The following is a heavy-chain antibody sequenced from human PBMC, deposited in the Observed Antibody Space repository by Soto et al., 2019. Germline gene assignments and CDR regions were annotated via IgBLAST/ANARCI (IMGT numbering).Heavy chain of an antibody. CDR1: GFVFGNFA. Sequence: QVRLVESGGGVVQPGRSLRLSCAASGFVFGNFAMHWVRQAPGKGPEWVTVIGHDGVNKYYAGSVRGRFTVSRDDSKNTLYLEMNSLRVEDSAVYYCARDPVPGIPDYFDRWGQGTLVTVSS. D-gene: IGHD1-20*01. J-gene: IGHJ4*02. CDR2: IGHDGVNK. V-gene: IGHV3-30*04. CDR3: ARDPVPGIPDYFDR.